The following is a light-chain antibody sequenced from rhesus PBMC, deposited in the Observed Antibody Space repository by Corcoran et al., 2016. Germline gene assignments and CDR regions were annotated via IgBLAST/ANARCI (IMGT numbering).Light chain of an antibody. CDR3: SSYASSSTFI. V-gene: IGLV2-13*03. J-gene: IGLJ1*01. CDR1: SRDIGGSNR. Sequence: QAAPTQSPSVSGCPGQSVTLSCTGTSRDIGGSNRVSWYQQHPGKAPKPMIYAVCKRPSGVSDRFSGSKSGNTASLTISGLQTEDEADYYCSSYASSSTFIFGAGTRLTVL. CDR2: AVC.